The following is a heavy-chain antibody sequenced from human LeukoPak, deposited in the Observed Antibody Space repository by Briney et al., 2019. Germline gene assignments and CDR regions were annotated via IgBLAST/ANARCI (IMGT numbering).Heavy chain of an antibody. J-gene: IGHJ3*02. D-gene: IGHD1-1*01. CDR1: GFTFSNYA. CDR3: AKDLEGNHRGAFDI. Sequence: GGSLRLSCAASGFTFSNYAMSWVRQAPGKGLEWVSAISGSGDSTYYADSVKGRFTISRDNSKNTLYLQMNSLRAEDTAVYYCAKDLEGNHRGAFDIWGQGTMVTVSS. V-gene: IGHV3-23*01. CDR2: ISGSGDST.